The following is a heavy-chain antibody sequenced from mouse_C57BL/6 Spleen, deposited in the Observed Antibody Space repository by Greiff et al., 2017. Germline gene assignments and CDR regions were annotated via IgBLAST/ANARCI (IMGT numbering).Heavy chain of an antibody. CDR3: ARDYYDDYDEGHYAMDY. CDR1: GYTFTSYW. Sequence: QVQLQQSGAELAKPGASVKLSCKASGYTFTSYWMHWVKQRPGQGLEWIGYINPSSGYTKYNQKFKDKATLTADKSSSTAYMQLSSLTYEDSAVYYCARDYYDDYDEGHYAMDYWGQGTSVTVSS. J-gene: IGHJ4*01. CDR2: INPSSGYT. D-gene: IGHD2-4*01. V-gene: IGHV1-7*01.